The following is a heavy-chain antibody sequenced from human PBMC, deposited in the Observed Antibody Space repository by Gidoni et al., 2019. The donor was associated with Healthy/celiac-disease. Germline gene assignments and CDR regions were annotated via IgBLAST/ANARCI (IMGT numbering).Heavy chain of an antibody. D-gene: IGHD4-4*01. CDR2: IYHIWST. CDR1: GGSISSGAYS. J-gene: IGHJ5*02. V-gene: IGHV4-30-2*01. CDR3: ASVIPTTYHWFDP. Sequence: QLQMQESGSGLVKPSQTLYLTCAVSGGSISSGAYSWSWIRQPPGKGLGWIGYIYHIWSTYYHPALKIRVTISVDRSKNQFSLQLSSVTAADTAVYYCASVIPTTYHWFDPWGQGPLVTVSS.